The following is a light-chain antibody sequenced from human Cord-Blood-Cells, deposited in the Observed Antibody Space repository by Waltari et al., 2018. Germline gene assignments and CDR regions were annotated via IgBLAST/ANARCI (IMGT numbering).Light chain of an antibody. J-gene: IGKJ5*01. CDR2: FAS. Sequence: DIQTTHSPSSLTAYVGDSLTITCRVSQSIISYLNWYQQKPGKAPKLLIYFASILQGGVPYRFSGSGSGTDFTLTISRLQAEDVATYYCLQVYITTVTFGQGTRLEIK. CDR3: LQVYITTVT. V-gene: IGKV1-39*01. CDR1: QSIISY.